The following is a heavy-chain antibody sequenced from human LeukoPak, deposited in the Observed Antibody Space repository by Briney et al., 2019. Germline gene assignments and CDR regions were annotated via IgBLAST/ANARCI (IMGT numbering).Heavy chain of an antibody. CDR1: GFTFSSYS. D-gene: IGHD4-23*01. Sequence: GGSLRLSCAASGFTFSSYSMTWVRQAPGKRLEWVSYISRSITTIHYADSVKGRFTISRDNAKNSLYLQMHSLRAEDTAVYYCARDRGSGNSDRDYYYYMDVWGKGTTVTVSS. V-gene: IGHV3-48*01. J-gene: IGHJ6*03. CDR3: ARDRGSGNSDRDYYYYMDV. CDR2: ISRSITTI.